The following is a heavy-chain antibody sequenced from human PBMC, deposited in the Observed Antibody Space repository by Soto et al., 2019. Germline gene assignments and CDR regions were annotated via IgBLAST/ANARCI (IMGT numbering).Heavy chain of an antibody. Sequence: GGSLRLSCAASGFTVSSNYMSWVRQAPGKGLEWVSVIYSGGSTYYADSVKGRFTISRDNSKNTLYLQMNSLRAEDTAVYYCARGREDYYDSSGYYYLGGFDYWGQGTLVTVSS. CDR3: ARGREDYYDSSGYYYLGGFDY. D-gene: IGHD3-22*01. J-gene: IGHJ4*02. V-gene: IGHV3-53*01. CDR1: GFTVSSNY. CDR2: IYSGGST.